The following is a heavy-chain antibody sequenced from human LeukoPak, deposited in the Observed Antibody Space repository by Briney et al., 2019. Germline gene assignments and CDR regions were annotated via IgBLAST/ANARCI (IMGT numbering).Heavy chain of an antibody. Sequence: GGSLRLSCAASGFTFSSYGMHWVRQAPGKGLEWVAVISYGGSNKYYADSVKGRFTISRDNSKNTLYLQMNSLRAEDTAVYYCAKDGYYYGSGSSHADYWGQGTLVTVSS. CDR1: GFTFSSYG. V-gene: IGHV3-30*18. J-gene: IGHJ4*02. CDR3: AKDGYYYGSGSSHADY. CDR2: ISYGGSNK. D-gene: IGHD3-10*01.